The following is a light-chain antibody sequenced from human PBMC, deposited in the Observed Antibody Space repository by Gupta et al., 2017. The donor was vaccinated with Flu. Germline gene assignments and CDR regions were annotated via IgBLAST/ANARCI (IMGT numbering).Light chain of an antibody. CDR1: QSISSW. Sequence: SPSNLSASVGDRVTITCRDSQSISSWLAWYQQKPGKAPKLLIYKASSLESGVPSRFSGSGSGTEFTLTISSLQPDDFATYYCQQYNSYPLFGPGTKVDIK. CDR3: QQYNSYPL. CDR2: KAS. J-gene: IGKJ3*01. V-gene: IGKV1-5*03.